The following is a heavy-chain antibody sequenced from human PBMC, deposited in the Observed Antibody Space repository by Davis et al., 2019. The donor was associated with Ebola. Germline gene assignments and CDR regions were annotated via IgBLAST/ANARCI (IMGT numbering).Heavy chain of an antibody. J-gene: IGHJ4*02. Sequence: PSETLSLTCTVSGGSVSSGSYYWSWIRQPPGKGLEWIGYIYYSGSTNYNPSLKSRVTISVDTSKNQFSLKLSSVTAADTAVYYCARAPPYCGGDCSHFDYWGQGTLVTVSS. D-gene: IGHD2-21*02. CDR2: IYYSGST. CDR3: ARAPPYCGGDCSHFDY. V-gene: IGHV4-61*01. CDR1: GGSVSSGSYY.